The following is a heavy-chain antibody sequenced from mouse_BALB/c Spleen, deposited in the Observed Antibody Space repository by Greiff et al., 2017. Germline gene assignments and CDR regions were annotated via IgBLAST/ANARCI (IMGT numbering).Heavy chain of an antibody. Sequence: QVQLQQSGPELVKPGASVKISCKASGYAFSSSWMNWVKQRPGQGLEWIGRIYPGDGDTNYNGKFKGKATLTADKSSSTAYMQLSSLTSVDSAVYFCARVYYGKRGMDYWGQGTSVTVSS. CDR1: GYAFSSSW. V-gene: IGHV1-82*01. D-gene: IGHD2-1*01. CDR3: ARVYYGKRGMDY. J-gene: IGHJ4*01. CDR2: IYPGDGDT.